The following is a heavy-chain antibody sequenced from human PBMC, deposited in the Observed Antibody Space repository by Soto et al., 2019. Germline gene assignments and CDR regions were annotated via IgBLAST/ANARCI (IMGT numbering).Heavy chain of an antibody. CDR3: AERSPGGLYGMDV. CDR1: GFTFSSYG. CDR2: ISYDGSNK. J-gene: IGHJ6*02. V-gene: IGHV3-30*03. Sequence: PGGSLRLSCAASGFTFSSYGMHWVRQAPGKGLEWVAVISYDGSNKYYADSVKGRFTISRDNSKNTLYLQMNSLRAEDTAVYYCAERSPGGLYGMDVWGQGTTVTVSS. D-gene: IGHD1-26*01.